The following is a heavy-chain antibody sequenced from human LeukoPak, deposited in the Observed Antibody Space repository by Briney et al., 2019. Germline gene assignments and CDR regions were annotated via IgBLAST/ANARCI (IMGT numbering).Heavy chain of an antibody. J-gene: IGHJ3*02. D-gene: IGHD3-16*01. CDR1: GGSFSGYY. Sequence: SETLSLTCAVYGGSFSGYYWSWIRQHPGKGLEWIGYIYYSGSTYYNPSLKSRVTISVDTSKNQFSLKLSSVTAADTAVYYCARDGGAAGKAFDIWGQGTMVTVSS. CDR3: ARDGGAAGKAFDI. V-gene: IGHV4-31*11. CDR2: IYYSGST.